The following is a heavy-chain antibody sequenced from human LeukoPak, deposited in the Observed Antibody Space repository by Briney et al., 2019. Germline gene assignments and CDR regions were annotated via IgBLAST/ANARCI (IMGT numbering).Heavy chain of an antibody. CDR1: GFTFSSYA. V-gene: IGHV3-21*01. J-gene: IGHJ4*02. D-gene: IGHD6-13*01. CDR3: AREAGVFSSSWKTTYYFDY. CDR2: ISSSSSYI. Sequence: GGSLRLSCAASGFTFSSYAMSWVRQAPGKGLEWVSSISSSSSYIYYADSVKGRFTISRDNAKNSLYLQMNSLRAEDTAVYYCAREAGVFSSSWKTTYYFDYWGQGTLVTVSS.